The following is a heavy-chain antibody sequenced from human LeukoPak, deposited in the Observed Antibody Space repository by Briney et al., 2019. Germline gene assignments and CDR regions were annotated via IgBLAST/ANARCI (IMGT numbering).Heavy chain of an antibody. J-gene: IGHJ4*02. CDR2: ISAYNGNT. CDR3: ARDGGGSYQLYYFDY. D-gene: IGHD1-26*01. V-gene: IGHV1-18*01. CDR1: GYTFTSYG. Sequence: GASVKVSCKASGYTFTSYGISWVRQAPGQGLEWMGWISAYNGNTNYAQKLQGRVTMTTDTSTSTAYMELSSLRSEDTAVYYCARDGGGSYQLYYFDYWGQGTLVTVSS.